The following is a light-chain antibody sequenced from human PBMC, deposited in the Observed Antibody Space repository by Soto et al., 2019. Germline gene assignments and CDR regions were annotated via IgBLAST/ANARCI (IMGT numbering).Light chain of an antibody. CDR3: QQYGGSPWT. Sequence: EIVLTQSPGTLSLSPGERATLSCRASQSVSSSYLTWYQQKPGQAPRLLIYGASNRATGIPDGFSGSGSGTAFTLSISRLELEDFAVYYCGQQYGGSPWTCGQGTKVDVK. CDR1: QSVSSSY. V-gene: IGKV3-20*01. CDR2: GAS. J-gene: IGKJ1*01.